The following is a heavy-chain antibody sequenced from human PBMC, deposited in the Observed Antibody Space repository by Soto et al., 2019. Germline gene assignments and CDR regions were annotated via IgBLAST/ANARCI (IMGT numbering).Heavy chain of an antibody. D-gene: IGHD2-21*02. CDR3: ASGVAVVVTAYFDY. V-gene: IGHV4-30-2*01. CDR1: GGSISSGGYS. J-gene: IGHJ4*02. Sequence: QLQLQESGSGLVKPSQTLSLTCAVSGGSISSGGYSWSWIRQPPGKGLEWIGYIYHSGSTYYNPSRQTRVTTPVDRSKNQLSLKLSSVTAADTAVYYCASGVAVVVTAYFDYWGQGTLVTVSS. CDR2: IYHSGST.